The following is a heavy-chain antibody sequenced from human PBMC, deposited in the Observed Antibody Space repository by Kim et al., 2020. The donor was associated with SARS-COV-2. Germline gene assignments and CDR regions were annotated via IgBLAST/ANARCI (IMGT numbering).Heavy chain of an antibody. V-gene: IGHV3-23*01. CDR2: ISASGGST. CDR3: AKAKSGSHFDY. D-gene: IGHD3-10*01. CDR1: GFTFSSYA. J-gene: IGHJ4*02. Sequence: GGSLRLSCAASGFTFSSYAMNWVRQAPGMGLEWVSGISASGGSTDYADSVKGRLTISRDNSKNTLYLQMNSLRAEDTAVYYCAKAKSGSHFDYWGQGTLVTISS.